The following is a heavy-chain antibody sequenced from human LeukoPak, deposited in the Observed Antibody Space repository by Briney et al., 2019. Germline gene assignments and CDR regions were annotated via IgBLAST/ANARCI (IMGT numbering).Heavy chain of an antibody. D-gene: IGHD2-2*01. CDR3: VKGYCSSTSCEGVVFDI. J-gene: IGHJ3*02. V-gene: IGHV3-74*01. CDR2: INSDGSST. Sequence: GGSLRLSCAASGFTFSSYWMHWVRQAPGKGLVWVSRINSDGSSTSYADSVKGRFTISRDNAKNTLYLQMNSLRAEDTAVYYCVKGYCSSTSCEGVVFDIWGQGTMVTVPS. CDR1: GFTFSSYW.